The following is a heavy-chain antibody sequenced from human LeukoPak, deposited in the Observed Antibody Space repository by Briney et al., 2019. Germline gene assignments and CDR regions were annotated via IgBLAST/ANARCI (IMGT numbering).Heavy chain of an antibody. V-gene: IGHV3-74*01. CDR3: AREWSGFGELPDY. CDR2: INSDGSST. D-gene: IGHD3-10*01. J-gene: IGHJ4*02. Sequence: GGSLRLSCAASGFSFTNYWMNWVRQAPGKGLVWVSRINSDGSSTSYADSVKGRFTISRDNAKNTLYLQMNGLRVEDTAVYYCAREWSGFGELPDYWGQGTLVTVSS. CDR1: GFSFTNYW.